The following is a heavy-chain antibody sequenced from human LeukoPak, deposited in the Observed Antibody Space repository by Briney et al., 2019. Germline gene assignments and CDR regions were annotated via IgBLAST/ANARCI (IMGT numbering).Heavy chain of an antibody. Sequence: GGSLRLSCAASGFTFSNSGMHWVRQAPGKGLEWVAFIRYDGSNKYYEDSVKGRFTVSRDNSKNMLYLQMSSLRAEDTAVYHCAKDLLRSAYDYWGQGTLVTVSS. CDR3: AKDLLRSAYDY. V-gene: IGHV3-30*02. J-gene: IGHJ4*02. CDR2: IRYDGSNK. D-gene: IGHD6-19*01. CDR1: GFTFSNSG.